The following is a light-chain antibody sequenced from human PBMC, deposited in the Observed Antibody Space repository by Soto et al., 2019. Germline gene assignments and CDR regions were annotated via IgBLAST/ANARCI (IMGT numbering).Light chain of an antibody. V-gene: IGLV1-40*01. CDR1: SSNIGAGCD. CDR3: QSFDSSLSGCV. Sequence: QAVLTQPPSESGAPGQRVTISCTGTSSNIGAGCDVHWYQQLPGTAPKLLIYGNSNRPSGVPDRFSGSKSGTSASLAITGLQAEDEADYYCQSFDSSLSGCVFGSGTKVTVL. CDR2: GNS. J-gene: IGLJ1*01.